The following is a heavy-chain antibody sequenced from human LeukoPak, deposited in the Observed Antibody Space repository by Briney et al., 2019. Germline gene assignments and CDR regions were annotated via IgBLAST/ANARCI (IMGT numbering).Heavy chain of an antibody. J-gene: IGHJ4*02. Sequence: SETLSLTCTVSGGSISSYYWSWIRQPPGKGLEWMGYIYYSGSTNYNPSLKSRVTISVDTSKNQFSLKLSSVTAADTAVYYCARLIAVAGAQFDYWGQGTLVTVSS. CDR1: GGSISSYY. CDR2: IYYSGST. V-gene: IGHV4-59*08. D-gene: IGHD6-19*01. CDR3: ARLIAVAGAQFDY.